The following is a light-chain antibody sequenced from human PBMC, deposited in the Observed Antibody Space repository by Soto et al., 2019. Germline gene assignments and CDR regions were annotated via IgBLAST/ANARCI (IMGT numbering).Light chain of an antibody. J-gene: IGLJ1*01. CDR2: DDN. Sequence: QAVVTQPPSVSAAPGQKVTISCSGSSSNIGGNSVSWYQQLPGTAPKLLIYDDNKRPSGIPDRFSGSKSGTSATLGITGFQTGDEADYYCGSWDSSLSAYVFGTGTKATVL. CDR3: GSWDSSLSAYV. V-gene: IGLV1-51*01. CDR1: SSNIGGNS.